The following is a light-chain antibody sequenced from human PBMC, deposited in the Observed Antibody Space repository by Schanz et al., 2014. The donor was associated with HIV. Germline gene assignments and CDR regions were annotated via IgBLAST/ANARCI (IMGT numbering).Light chain of an antibody. CDR2: ATS. Sequence: EIVLTQSPGSLSLSPGERATLSCGASPRLSSSYLAWYQQKRDQPPRLVIYATSTRAAGIPDRFSGTGSGTDFTLTISRLEPEDLAVYFCQYFGNSGGTFGGGTKVEIK. CDR1: PRLSSSY. J-gene: IGKJ4*01. CDR3: QYFGNSGGT. V-gene: IGKV3-20*01.